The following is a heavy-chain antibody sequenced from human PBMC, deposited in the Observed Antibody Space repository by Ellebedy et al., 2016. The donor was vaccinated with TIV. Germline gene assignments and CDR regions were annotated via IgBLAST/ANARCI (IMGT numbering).Heavy chain of an antibody. J-gene: IGHJ4*02. Sequence: MPSETLSLTCTVSGGSISGNNWSWIRQTPGSGLEWIGHIFYSGSTKYNPSLKSRVTISVDRSNNQFSLKLNSVTAADTAMYYCARELSGSDHFDYWGQGTLVTVSS. CDR3: ARELSGSDHFDY. CDR2: IFYSGST. D-gene: IGHD6-19*01. V-gene: IGHV4-59*01. CDR1: GGSISGNN.